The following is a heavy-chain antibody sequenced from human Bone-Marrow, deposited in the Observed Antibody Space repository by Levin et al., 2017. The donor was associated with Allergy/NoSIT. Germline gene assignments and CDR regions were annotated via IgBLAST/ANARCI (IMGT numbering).Heavy chain of an antibody. V-gene: IGHV2-70*17. D-gene: IGHD1-26*01. Sequence: VSGPTLVKPTQTLTLSCSFSGFSLSTRRMCVNWIRQPPGKPLEWLARIDWDDDTLYSTSLRTRLTISKDTSKNHVVLTMTNVDPADTATYYCARTYSETYGNYVFDFWGPGTLVTVSS. CDR3: ARTYSETYGNYVFDF. J-gene: IGHJ4*02. CDR1: GFSLSTRRMC. CDR2: IDWDDDT.